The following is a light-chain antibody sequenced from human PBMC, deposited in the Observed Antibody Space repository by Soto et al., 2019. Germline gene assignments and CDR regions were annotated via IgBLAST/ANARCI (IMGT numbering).Light chain of an antibody. CDR3: QQYGSSPPWT. J-gene: IGKJ1*01. V-gene: IGKV3-20*01. CDR1: QSVSFSY. CDR2: GAS. Sequence: EIVLTQSPGTLSLSPGERATLYCRASQSVSFSYLAWYQQKPGQAPRLLIYGASSRATGIPDRFSGSGSGTDFTLTISRLEPEDFAVYYCQQYGSSPPWTFGQGTKVEIK.